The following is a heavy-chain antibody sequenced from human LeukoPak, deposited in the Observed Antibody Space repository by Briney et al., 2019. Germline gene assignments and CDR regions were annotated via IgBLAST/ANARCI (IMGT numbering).Heavy chain of an antibody. CDR1: GGTFSSYA. J-gene: IGHJ4*02. Sequence: SVKVSCKASGGTFSSYAISWVRQAPGQGLEWMGRIIPILGIANYAQKFQGRVTITADKSTSTAYMELSSLRSEDTAVYYCARVSSSGSTSSRFDYWGQGTLVTVFS. CDR3: ARVSSSGSTSSRFDY. D-gene: IGHD6-19*01. CDR2: IIPILGIA. V-gene: IGHV1-69*04.